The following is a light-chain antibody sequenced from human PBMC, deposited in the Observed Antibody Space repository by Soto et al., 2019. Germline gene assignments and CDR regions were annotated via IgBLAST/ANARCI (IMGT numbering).Light chain of an antibody. V-gene: IGKV3-20*01. CDR1: ETVTSRY. CDR2: GAS. CDR3: QQYGSSPGT. Sequence: EILFTQSPCTLSLSPGERATVSCRATETVTSRYLAWYQQKPGQAPKLLIFGASIRDTGIPDRFSGSGSGTDFTLTISRLESEDSAVYYCQQYGSSPGTFGQGTKVDIK. J-gene: IGKJ1*01.